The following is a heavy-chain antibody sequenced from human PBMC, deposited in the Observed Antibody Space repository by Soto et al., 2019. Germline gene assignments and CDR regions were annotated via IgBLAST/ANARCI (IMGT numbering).Heavy chain of an antibody. CDR3: ARGSSSSLKHAFEI. CDR2: IIPIFGTA. J-gene: IGHJ3*02. CDR1: GGTFSSYA. V-gene: IGHV1-69*13. Sequence: SVKGSCKASGGTFSSYAISWVRQSPGQGLEWMGGIIPIFGTANYAQKFQGRVTITADESTSTAYMELSSLRDEDTAVYFCARGSSSSLKHAFEIWGQGTMVTVSS. D-gene: IGHD6-6*01.